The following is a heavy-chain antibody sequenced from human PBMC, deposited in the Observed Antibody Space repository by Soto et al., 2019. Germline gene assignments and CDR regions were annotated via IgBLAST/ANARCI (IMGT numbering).Heavy chain of an antibody. Sequence: HPEGSLRLSCSASGFTFSSYAMTWVRQAPGKGLEWVSAISASGGSTYCGDSGKGRLTISRDKSKNTLYLQMNSLRAQDTAVYYCAKRCSSTSCYRADYWGQGTLVTVAS. V-gene: IGHV3-23*01. CDR3: AKRCSSTSCYRADY. CDR1: GFTFSSYA. D-gene: IGHD2-2*02. J-gene: IGHJ4*02. CDR2: ISASGGST.